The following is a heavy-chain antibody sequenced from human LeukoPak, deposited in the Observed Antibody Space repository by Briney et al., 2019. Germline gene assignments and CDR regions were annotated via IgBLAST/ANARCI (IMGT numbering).Heavy chain of an antibody. CDR1: GYTLTGYY. CDR3: ARDSVGGYNMYYFDY. CDR2: INPNGGGT. V-gene: IGHV1-2*02. D-gene: IGHD5-24*01. J-gene: IGHJ4*02. Sequence: ASVKVSCKASGYTLTGYYIHWVRQAPGQGLEWMGWINPNGGGTNYAQKFQGRVTMTRDTSISTAYMELSRLRADDKAVYYCARDSVGGYNMYYFDYWGQGTLVTVSS.